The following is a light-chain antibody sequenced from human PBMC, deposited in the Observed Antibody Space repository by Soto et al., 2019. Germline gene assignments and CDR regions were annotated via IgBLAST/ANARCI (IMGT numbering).Light chain of an antibody. CDR1: QSVSSSY. CDR2: GAS. J-gene: IGKJ5*01. Sequence: EIVLTQSPGTLSLSPGERATLSCRASQSVSSSYLAWYQQKPGQAPRLLIYGASSRATGIPDRFSASGSGTDFTLTISRLEPEDFALYYCQQYGSSPPTFGQGTRLEIK. CDR3: QQYGSSPPT. V-gene: IGKV3-20*01.